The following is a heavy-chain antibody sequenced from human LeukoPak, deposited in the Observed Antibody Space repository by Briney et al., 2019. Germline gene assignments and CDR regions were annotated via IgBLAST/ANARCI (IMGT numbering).Heavy chain of an antibody. CDR3: ARGFCSGGGCYSYDY. D-gene: IGHD2-15*01. CDR1: GYTFSTYY. CDR2: IDPSGGST. V-gene: IGHV1-46*01. Sequence: ASVKVSCKASGYTFSTYYMHWVRQAPGQGLEWMGVIDPSGGSTNYARKFQGRVTMTSDTSTSTVYMELSSLRSEDTAVYYCARGFCSGGGCYSYDYWGQGTLVTVSS. J-gene: IGHJ4*02.